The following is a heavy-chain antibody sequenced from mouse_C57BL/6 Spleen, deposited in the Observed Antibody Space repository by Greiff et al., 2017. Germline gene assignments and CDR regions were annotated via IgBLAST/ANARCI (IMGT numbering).Heavy chain of an antibody. Sequence: QVQLQQPGAELVRPGSSVKLSCKASGYTFTSYWMHWVKQRPIQGLEWIGNIDPSDSGTHYNQKFKDKATLTVDKSSSTAYMQLSSLTSEDSAVYYCARKDSNYGSYFDYWGQGTTLTVSS. D-gene: IGHD2-5*01. CDR2: IDPSDSGT. V-gene: IGHV1-52*01. J-gene: IGHJ2*01. CDR1: GYTFTSYW. CDR3: ARKDSNYGSYFDY.